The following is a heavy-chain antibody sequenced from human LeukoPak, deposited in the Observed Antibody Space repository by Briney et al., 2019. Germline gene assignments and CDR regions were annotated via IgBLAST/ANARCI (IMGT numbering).Heavy chain of an antibody. J-gene: IGHJ3*02. CDR2: ISSSGSTI. D-gene: IGHD2-15*01. CDR1: GFTFSSYE. V-gene: IGHV3-48*03. CDR3: ARPRLEYCSGGSCFDAFDI. Sequence: GGSLRLSCAASGFTFSSYEMNWVRQAPGKGLECVSYISSSGSTIYYADSVKGRFTISRDNAKNTLFLQMNSLTAEDTAIYSCARPRLEYCSGGSCFDAFDIWGQGTMVTVSS.